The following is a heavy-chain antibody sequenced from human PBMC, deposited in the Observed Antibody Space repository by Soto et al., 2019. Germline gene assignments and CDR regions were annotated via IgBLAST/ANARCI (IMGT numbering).Heavy chain of an antibody. CDR1: GGSISSYY. V-gene: IGHV4-59*01. D-gene: IGHD1-26*01. J-gene: IGHJ4*02. CDR2: IYYSGST. Sequence: SETLSLTCTVSGGSISSYYWSWIRQPPGKGLEWIGYIYYSGSTNYNPSLKSRVTISVDTSKNQFSLKLSSVAAADTAVYYCARGKELLYYWGQGTLVTVSS. CDR3: ARGKELLYY.